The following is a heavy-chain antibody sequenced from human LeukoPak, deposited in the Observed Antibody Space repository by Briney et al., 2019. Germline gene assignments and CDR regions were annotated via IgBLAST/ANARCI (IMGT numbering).Heavy chain of an antibody. D-gene: IGHD3-22*01. CDR1: GFTFSSYW. Sequence: SGGSLRLSCAASGFTFSSYWMSWVRQAPGKGLEWVANIKQDGSEKYYVDSVKGRFTISRDNAKNSLYLQMNSLRAEDTAVYYCAREDDSSGYDAFDIWGQGTMVTVSS. CDR2: IKQDGSEK. CDR3: AREDDSSGYDAFDI. V-gene: IGHV3-7*01. J-gene: IGHJ3*02.